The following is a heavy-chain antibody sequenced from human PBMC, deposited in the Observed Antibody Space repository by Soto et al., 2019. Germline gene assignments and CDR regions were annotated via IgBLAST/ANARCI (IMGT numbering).Heavy chain of an antibody. CDR1: GFTFSSYA. D-gene: IGHD6-19*01. J-gene: IGHJ4*02. CDR3: ARDRHSSGLFDY. V-gene: IGHV3-30-3*01. Sequence: QVQLVESGGGVVQPGRSLRLSCAASGFTFSSYAMHWVRQAPGKGLEWVAVISYDGSNKYYADSVKGRFTISRHNSKNTLYLQMNSLRAEDTAVYYCARDRHSSGLFDYWGQGTLVTVSS. CDR2: ISYDGSNK.